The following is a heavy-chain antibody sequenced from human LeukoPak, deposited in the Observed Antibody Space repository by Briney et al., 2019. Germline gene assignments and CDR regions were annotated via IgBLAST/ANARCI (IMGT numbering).Heavy chain of an antibody. V-gene: IGHV3-30*04. Sequence: PGGSLRLSCAASGFTFSSYAMHWVRQAPGKGLEWVAVISYDGSNKYYADSMKGRFTISRDNSKNTLYLQMNSLRAEDTAVYYCAKGGYDTSGQYYYMDVWGKGTTVTISS. J-gene: IGHJ6*03. D-gene: IGHD3-22*01. CDR1: GFTFSSYA. CDR2: ISYDGSNK. CDR3: AKGGYDTSGQYYYMDV.